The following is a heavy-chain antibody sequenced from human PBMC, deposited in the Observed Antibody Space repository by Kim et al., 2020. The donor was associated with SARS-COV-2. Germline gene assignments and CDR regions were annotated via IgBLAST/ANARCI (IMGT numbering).Heavy chain of an antibody. Sequence: ASVKVSCKASGFTFSGYGFSWVRQAPGQGLEWMGWISAYNGNTNYAQKVQGRVNLTADTYTNTAFLELRRLRSDDTAVYYCSRTYGSGTYLGTYQFYYMD. CDR1: GFTFSGYG. J-gene: IGHJ6*03. CDR2: ISAYNGNT. D-gene: IGHD3-10*01. CDR3: SRTYGSGTYLGTYQFYYMD. V-gene: IGHV1-18*01.